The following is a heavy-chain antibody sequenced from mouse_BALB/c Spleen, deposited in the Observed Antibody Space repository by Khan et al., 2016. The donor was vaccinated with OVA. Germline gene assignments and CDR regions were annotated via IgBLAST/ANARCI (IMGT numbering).Heavy chain of an antibody. CDR1: GFSFSDYY. CDR3: ARAGYGGFAY. D-gene: IGHD1-1*02. V-gene: IGHV5-4*02. J-gene: IGHJ3*01. CDR2: TRDGGSCT. Sequence: EVELVESGGGLVKPGGSLKLSCAVSGFSFSDYYTYWVRQTLQKRQVWGATTRDGGSCTYYPDTVKGRFSISRDHAKNNLYLQLSSLKPEDTATYYYARAGYGGFAYWGQGTLVTVSA.